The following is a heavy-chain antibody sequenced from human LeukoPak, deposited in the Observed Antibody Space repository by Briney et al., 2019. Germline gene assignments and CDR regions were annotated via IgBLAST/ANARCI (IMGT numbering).Heavy chain of an antibody. CDR1: GGSISSSNW. J-gene: IGHJ5*02. CDR3: ARDHSCSGGSCYQGNWFDP. CDR2: IYHSGST. V-gene: IGHV4-4*02. Sequence: SETLSLTCAVSGGSISSSNWWSWVRQPPGKGLEWIGEIYHSGSTNYNPSLKSRVTISVDTSKNQFSLKLSSVTAADTAVYYCARDHSCSGGSCYQGNWFDPWGQGTLVTVSS. D-gene: IGHD2-15*01.